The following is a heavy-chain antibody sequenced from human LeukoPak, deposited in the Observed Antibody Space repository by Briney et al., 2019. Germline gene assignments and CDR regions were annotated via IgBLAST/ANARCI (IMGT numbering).Heavy chain of an antibody. CDR2: INNSGST. J-gene: IGHJ6*02. V-gene: IGHV4-34*01. CDR3: GSGYSYGYYYYYGMDV. Sequence: SETLSLTCAVYGGSFSGYYWSWIRQLPGKGLEWVGEINNSGSTNYNRSLKSRVTISVDTSKNQCSLKLSSVTAADTAVYYCGSGYSYGYYYYYGMDVWGQGAPVTVSS. CDR1: GGSFSGYY. D-gene: IGHD5-18*01.